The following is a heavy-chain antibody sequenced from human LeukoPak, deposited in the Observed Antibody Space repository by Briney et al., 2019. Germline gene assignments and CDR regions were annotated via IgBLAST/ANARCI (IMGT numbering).Heavy chain of an antibody. V-gene: IGHV4-38-2*02. D-gene: IGHD6-13*01. CDR3: ARVAIDQAAAGIAT. CDR2: IYHSGST. J-gene: IGHJ5*02. CDR1: GYSISSGYY. Sequence: PSETLSLTCTVSGYSISSGYYWGWIRQPPGKGLEWIGSIYHSGSTYYNPSLKSRVTISVDTSKNQFSLKLSFVTAADTAVYYCARVAIDQAAAGIATWGQGTLVTVSS.